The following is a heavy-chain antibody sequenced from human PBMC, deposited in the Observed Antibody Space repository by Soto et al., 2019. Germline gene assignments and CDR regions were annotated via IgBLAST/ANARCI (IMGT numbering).Heavy chain of an antibody. V-gene: IGHV4-39*01. Sequence: KPSDTLSLTCTVSGGSIYRSGYYWGWIRQPPGRGLEWIGNIDYNGVTYSNPSLKSRVTISRDTSKNQFSLKLTSVTAADTALYYCGKVLVGATGHTDSDSWGPGTLVTVSS. CDR2: IDYNGVT. CDR3: GKVLVGATGHTDSDS. CDR1: GGSIYRSGYY. J-gene: IGHJ4*02. D-gene: IGHD2-15*01.